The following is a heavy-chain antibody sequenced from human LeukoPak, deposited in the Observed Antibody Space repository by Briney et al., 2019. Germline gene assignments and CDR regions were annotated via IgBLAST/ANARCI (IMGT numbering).Heavy chain of an antibody. Sequence: PGGSLRLSCAASGFTFSSYSLNWVRQAPEEGLEWVSSISSSSSYIDYADSVKSRFTISSDNAKNSLYLQMNSLRAEDTAVDYCARDLFEQYYYGMDVWGQGTTVTVSS. J-gene: IGHJ6*02. V-gene: IGHV3-21*01. CDR1: GFTFSSYS. CDR2: ISSSSSYI. D-gene: IGHD2-21*01. CDR3: ARDLFEQYYYGMDV.